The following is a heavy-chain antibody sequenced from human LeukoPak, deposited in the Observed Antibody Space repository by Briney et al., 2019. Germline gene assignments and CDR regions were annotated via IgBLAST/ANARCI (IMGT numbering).Heavy chain of an antibody. CDR2: ISGSGSGGST. V-gene: IGHV3-23*01. Sequence: GGSLRLSCAASGFTFSSSAMSWVRQAPGKGLEWVSNISGSGSGGSTYYADSVKGRFTISRDNSKNTLYLQMNSLRAEDTAVYYCAKDRSRDRIDYWGQGTLVTVSS. D-gene: IGHD3-16*02. CDR1: GFTFSSSA. CDR3: AKDRSRDRIDY. J-gene: IGHJ4*02.